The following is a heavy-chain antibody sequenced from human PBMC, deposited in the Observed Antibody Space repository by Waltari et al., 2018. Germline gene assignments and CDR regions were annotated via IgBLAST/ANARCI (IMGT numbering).Heavy chain of an antibody. CDR1: GYTFTSYD. CDR2: MKPNSGNT. V-gene: IGHV1-8*01. J-gene: IGHJ6*02. D-gene: IGHD6-6*01. CDR3: ASSSSHNYYYGMDV. Sequence: QVQLVQSGAEVKKPGASVKVSCKASGYTFTSYDINWVRQATGQGLEWMGWMKPNSGNTGYAQKFQGRVTMTRNTSISTAYMELSSLRSEDTAVYYCASSSSHNYYYGMDVWGQGTTVTVSS.